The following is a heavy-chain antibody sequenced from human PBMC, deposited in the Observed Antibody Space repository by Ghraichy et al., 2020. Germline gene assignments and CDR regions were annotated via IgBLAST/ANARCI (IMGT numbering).Heavy chain of an antibody. V-gene: IGHV3-7*01. CDR2: IDNNGRPS. Sequence: GGSLRLSCAASGFTFNTYWMTWVRQAPGKGLEWVANIDNNGRPSNYADSVKGRFAISRDNAQNSLYLQMNSLRVEDTAVYFCARDIPRGACWFDLWGQGTLVTVSS. CDR1: GFTFNTYW. CDR3: ARDIPRGACWFDL. J-gene: IGHJ5*02. D-gene: IGHD2-2*02.